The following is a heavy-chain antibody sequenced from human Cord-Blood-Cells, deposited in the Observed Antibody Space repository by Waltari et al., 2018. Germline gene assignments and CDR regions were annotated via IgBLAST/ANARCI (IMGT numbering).Heavy chain of an antibody. Sequence: QVQLQESGPGLVKPPGNLSPTSAVPGGSISSSNCWCWVRQPPGKGLEWIGEIYHSGSTNYNPSLKIRVTISVDKSKNQFSLKLSSGTAADTAVYYCARVEYSSSSRYFQHWGQGTLVTVSS. CDR2: IYHSGST. CDR3: ARVEYSSSSRYFQH. V-gene: IGHV4-4*03. CDR1: GGSISSSNC. D-gene: IGHD6-6*01. J-gene: IGHJ1*01.